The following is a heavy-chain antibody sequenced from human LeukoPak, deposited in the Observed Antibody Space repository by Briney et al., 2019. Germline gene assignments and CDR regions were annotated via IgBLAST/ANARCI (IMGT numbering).Heavy chain of an antibody. CDR3: ARVIEYTSGWDSYYYMDV. J-gene: IGHJ6*03. CDR2: IYYSWST. D-gene: IGHD6-19*01. Sequence: SETLSLTCTVSGGSISGYYWNWIRQPPGKGLEWIWYIYYSWSTNYNPSLKSRFTISVDTSKNQFSLNLSSVTAADTAVYYCARVIEYTSGWDSYYYMDVWGKGTTVTISS. V-gene: IGHV4-59*01. CDR1: GGSISGYY.